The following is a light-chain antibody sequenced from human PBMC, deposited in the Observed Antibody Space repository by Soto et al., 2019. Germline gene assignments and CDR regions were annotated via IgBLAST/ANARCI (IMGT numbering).Light chain of an antibody. CDR1: QSVSSSY. CDR3: QQYGSSSIT. CDR2: GAS. V-gene: IGKV3-20*01. Sequence: EIVLTQAPGTLSLSPGERATLSCRASQSVSSSYLAWYQQKPGQAPRLLIYGASSRATGIPDRFSGSGSGKAFPLTFSKLEPEDFAVYYCQQYGSSSITFGQGTRLEFK. J-gene: IGKJ5*01.